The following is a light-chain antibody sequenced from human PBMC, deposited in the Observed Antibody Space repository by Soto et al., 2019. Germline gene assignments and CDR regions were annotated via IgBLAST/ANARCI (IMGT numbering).Light chain of an antibody. Sequence: EIVLTQSPATLSLSPGERATLSCRASQSVRSYLAWYQQKPGQAPRLLIYDASNRATGIPARFSGSGSGTAFTLTISSLEPEDFAVYYCQQRSNWLTFGGGTKVEIK. V-gene: IGKV3-11*01. J-gene: IGKJ4*01. CDR1: QSVRSY. CDR3: QQRSNWLT. CDR2: DAS.